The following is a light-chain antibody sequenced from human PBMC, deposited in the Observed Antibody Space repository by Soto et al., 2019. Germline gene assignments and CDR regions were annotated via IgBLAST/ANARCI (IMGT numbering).Light chain of an antibody. CDR2: KAS. Sequence: DIQVTQSPSTLSASVGDRVTITCRASQSIDSWLAWYQQKPGKAPKLLIYKASSLESGVPSRFSGSGSGTEFTLTISSLQPDDFATYYCQQYNNYYTFGQGTKLEIK. CDR1: QSIDSW. CDR3: QQYNNYYT. V-gene: IGKV1-5*03. J-gene: IGKJ2*01.